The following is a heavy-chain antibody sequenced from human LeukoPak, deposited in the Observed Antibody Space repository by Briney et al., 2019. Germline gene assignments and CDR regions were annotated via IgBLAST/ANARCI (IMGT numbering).Heavy chain of an antibody. V-gene: IGHV3-48*02. J-gene: IGHJ3*02. Sequence: QPGGSLRLSCAASGFTFRSYGMHWVRQAPGKGLEWVSYISSTSSTIYYADSVKGRFTISRDNAKNSLYLQMNSLRDEDTAVYYCARAAPYYYDSSGYSAFDSWGQGTMVTVSA. D-gene: IGHD3-22*01. CDR2: ISSTSSTI. CDR3: ARAAPYYYDSSGYSAFDS. CDR1: GFTFRSYG.